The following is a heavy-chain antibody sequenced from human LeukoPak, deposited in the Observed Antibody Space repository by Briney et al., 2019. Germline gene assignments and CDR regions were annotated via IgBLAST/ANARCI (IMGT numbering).Heavy chain of an antibody. CDR2: TYYRSKWYN. CDR3: ARGAWSSSWSGDDAFDI. Sequence: SQTLSLTCAISGDSVSSNSAAWNWIRQSPSRGLEWLGRTYYRSKWYNDYAVSVKSRITIKPDTSKNQFSLQLNSVTPEDTAVYYCARGAWSSSWSGDDAFDIWGQGTMVTVSS. CDR1: GDSVSSNSAA. V-gene: IGHV6-1*01. J-gene: IGHJ3*02. D-gene: IGHD6-13*01.